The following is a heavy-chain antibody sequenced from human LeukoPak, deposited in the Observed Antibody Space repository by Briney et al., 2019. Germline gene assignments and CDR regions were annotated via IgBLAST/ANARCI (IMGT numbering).Heavy chain of an antibody. CDR3: LLYSVESDY. Sequence: SETLSFTCTVSGGSISSSSYYWGWIRQPPGKGLEWIGSIYYSGSTYYNPSLKSRVTISVDTSKNQFSLKLSSVTAADTAVYYCLLYSVESDYWGQGTLVTVSS. CDR2: IYYSGST. V-gene: IGHV4-39*01. J-gene: IGHJ4*02. D-gene: IGHD2-8*01. CDR1: GGSISSSSYY.